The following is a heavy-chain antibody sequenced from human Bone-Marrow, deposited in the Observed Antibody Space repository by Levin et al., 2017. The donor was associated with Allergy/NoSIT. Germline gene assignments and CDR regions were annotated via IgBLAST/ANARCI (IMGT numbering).Heavy chain of an antibody. D-gene: IGHD5-24*01. J-gene: IGHJ5*02. CDR1: GFTFSNSW. Sequence: GESLKISCAASGFTFSNSWMSWVRQAPGKGLEWVANIKEDGSEKYYVDSVKGRFTISRDNVKNSLFVQMNSLRVEDTAVYYCARDQFRRATIGARWFDPWGQGALVTVSS. CDR2: IKEDGSEK. V-gene: IGHV3-7*01. CDR3: ARDQFRRATIGARWFDP.